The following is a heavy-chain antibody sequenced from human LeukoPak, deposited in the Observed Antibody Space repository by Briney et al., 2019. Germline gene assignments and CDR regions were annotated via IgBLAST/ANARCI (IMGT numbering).Heavy chain of an antibody. D-gene: IGHD3-9*01. Sequence: PGGSLRLSCAASGFTFSSYEMNWVRQAPGKGLEWVSYISSSGSIIYYADSVKGRFTISRDNAKSSLYLQMNSLRAEATAVYYCARPYYDILTGYYLHYFDYWGQGTLVTVSS. CDR1: GFTFSSYE. J-gene: IGHJ4*02. V-gene: IGHV3-48*03. CDR2: ISSSGSII. CDR3: ARPYYDILTGYYLHYFDY.